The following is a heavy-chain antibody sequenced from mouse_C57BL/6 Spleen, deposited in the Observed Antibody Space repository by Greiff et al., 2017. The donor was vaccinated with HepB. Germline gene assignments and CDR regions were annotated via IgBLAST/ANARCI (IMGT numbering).Heavy chain of an antibody. V-gene: IGHV5-12*01. Sequence: EVKLVESGGGLVQPGGSLKLSCAASGFTFSDYYMYWVRQTPEKRLEWVAYISNGGGSTYYPDTVKGRFNISRDNAKNTRYLQMSRLKSEDTAMYYCARGGKEAWFAYWGQGTLVTVSA. D-gene: IGHD1-3*01. CDR1: GFTFSDYY. CDR3: ARGGKEAWFAY. CDR2: ISNGGGST. J-gene: IGHJ3*01.